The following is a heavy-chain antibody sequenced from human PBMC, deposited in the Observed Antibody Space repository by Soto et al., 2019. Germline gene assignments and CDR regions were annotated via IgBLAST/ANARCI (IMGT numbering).Heavy chain of an antibody. D-gene: IGHD4-17*01. CDR2: IYYSGST. CDR1: GGSISSYY. V-gene: IGHV4-59*01. Sequence: SETLSLTCTVSGGSISSYYWSWIRQPPGKGLEWIGYIYYSGSTNYNPSLKSRVTISVDTSKNQFSLKLSSVTAADTAVYYCAKSTVTTEYYYYYYYMGVWGKGTTVTVSS. J-gene: IGHJ6*03. CDR3: AKSTVTTEYYYYYYYMGV.